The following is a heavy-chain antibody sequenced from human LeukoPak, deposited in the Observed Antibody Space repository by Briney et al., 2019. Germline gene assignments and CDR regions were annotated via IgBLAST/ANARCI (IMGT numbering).Heavy chain of an antibody. CDR1: GGSISSYY. D-gene: IGHD5-18*01. J-gene: IGHJ4*02. V-gene: IGHV4-59*01. CDR3: ARVDTAMAYVDY. CDR2: IYYSGST. Sequence: PSETLSLTCTVSGGSISSYYWSWIRQPPGKGLEWIGYIYYSGSTNYNPSLKSRVTISVDTSKNQFSLKLSSVTAADTAVYYCARVDTAMAYVDYWGQGALVTVAS.